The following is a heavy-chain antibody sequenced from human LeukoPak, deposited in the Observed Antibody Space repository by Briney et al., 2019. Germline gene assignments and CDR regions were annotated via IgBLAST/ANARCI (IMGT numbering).Heavy chain of an antibody. CDR3: ARHDCGGDCYSGYFDY. V-gene: IGHV4-59*08. J-gene: IGHJ4*02. CDR1: GGSISSYY. Sequence: SETLSLTCTVSGGSISSYYWSWIRQPPGKGLEWIGYIYYSGSTNYSPSLKSRVTISVDTSKNQFSLKLSSVTAADTAVYYCARHDCGGDCYSGYFDYWGQGTLVTVSS. CDR2: IYYSGST. D-gene: IGHD2-21*02.